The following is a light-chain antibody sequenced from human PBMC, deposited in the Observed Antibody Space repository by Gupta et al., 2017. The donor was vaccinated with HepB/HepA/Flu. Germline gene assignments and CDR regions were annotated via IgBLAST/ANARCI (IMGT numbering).Light chain of an antibody. CDR1: QSVISNY. J-gene: IGKJ4*01. Sequence: ETVFTQTPGTLSLSPGERATLSCRASQSVISNYLAWYQQKLDQAPRLIISGASSRATGIPDRFSGTGSGTDFTLTISRLEPEDFAVYYCQQYGDSVTFGGGTKVEIK. CDR3: QQYGDSVT. V-gene: IGKV3-20*01. CDR2: GAS.